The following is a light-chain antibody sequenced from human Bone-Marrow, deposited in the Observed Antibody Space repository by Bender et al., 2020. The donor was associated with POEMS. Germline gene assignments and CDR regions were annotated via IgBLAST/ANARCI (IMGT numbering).Light chain of an antibody. CDR2: RNN. CDR1: SSNIGTNP. J-gene: IGLJ3*02. CDR3: AAWEDSLNGWV. V-gene: IGLV1-44*01. Sequence: QSVLTQPPSASGTPGQRVTISCSGSSSNIGTNPVNWYHQLPGTAPKLFIYRNNQRPSGVPDRFSGSKSGTSASLAISGLQSEDEADYYCAAWEDSLNGWVFGGGTKLTVL.